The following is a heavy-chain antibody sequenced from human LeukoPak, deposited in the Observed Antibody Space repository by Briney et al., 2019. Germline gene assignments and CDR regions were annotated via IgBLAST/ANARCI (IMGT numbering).Heavy chain of an antibody. D-gene: IGHD3-9*01. V-gene: IGHV4-39*02. CDR2: IYYSGST. Sequence: PSETLSLTCTISGGSITGSSYYWGWIRQSPGKGLEWIGNIYYSGSTYYNSSLKSRVTISIDTSKNHFSLRLTSVTASDTAVYFCTRGSYDVLTGRSTLGEYWGQGTLVGVSS. CDR3: TRGSYDVLTGRSTLGEY. CDR1: GGSITGSSYY. J-gene: IGHJ4*02.